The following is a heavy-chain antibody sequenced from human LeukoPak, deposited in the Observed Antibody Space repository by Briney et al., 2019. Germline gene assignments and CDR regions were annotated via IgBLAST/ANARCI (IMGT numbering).Heavy chain of an antibody. V-gene: IGHV3-7*01. CDR1: GFTVSSNY. J-gene: IGHJ4*02. CDR3: ARGGKFYYDSSGYPGDY. Sequence: GGSLRLSCAASGFTVSSNYINWVRQAPGKGLEWVANIKQDGSEKYYVDSVRGRFTISRDNVKNSLYLQMNSLRAEDTAVYYCARGGKFYYDSSGYPGDYWGQGTLVTVSS. CDR2: IKQDGSEK. D-gene: IGHD3-22*01.